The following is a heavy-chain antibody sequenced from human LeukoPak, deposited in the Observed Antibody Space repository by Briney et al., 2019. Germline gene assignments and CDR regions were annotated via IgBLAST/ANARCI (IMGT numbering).Heavy chain of an antibody. CDR3: ARDQRGSGMDV. CDR1: GYTFTSYY. Sequence: GASVKVSCKASGYTFTSYYMHWVRQAPGQGLEWMGIINPSGGSTSYAQKFQGRVTMTRDTSISTAYMELSRLRSDDTAVYYCARDQRGSGMDVWGQGTTVTVSS. J-gene: IGHJ6*02. CDR2: INPSGGST. D-gene: IGHD5-12*01. V-gene: IGHV1-46*01.